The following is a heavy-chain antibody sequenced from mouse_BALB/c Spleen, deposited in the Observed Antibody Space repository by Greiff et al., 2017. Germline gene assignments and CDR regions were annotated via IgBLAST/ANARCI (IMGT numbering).Heavy chain of an antibody. J-gene: IGHJ2*01. Sequence: EVQLQQSVPELMKPGASVKISCKASGYSFTSYYMRWVKQSHGKSLEWIGYIDPFNGGTSYNQKFKGKATLTVDKSSSTAYMHLSSLTSEDSAVYYCARRSYDYPYFDYWGQGTTLTVSS. CDR1: GYSFTSYY. V-gene: IGHV1S135*01. D-gene: IGHD2-4*01. CDR2: IDPFNGGT. CDR3: ARRSYDYPYFDY.